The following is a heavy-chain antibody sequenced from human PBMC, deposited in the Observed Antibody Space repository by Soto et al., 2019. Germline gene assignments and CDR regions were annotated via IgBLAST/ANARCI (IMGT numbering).Heavy chain of an antibody. J-gene: IGHJ4*02. D-gene: IGHD3-3*01. Sequence: EVQLVESGGGLVKPGGSLRLSCAASGFTFSSYSMNWVRQAPGKGLEWVSSISSSSSYIYYADSVKVRFTISRDNAKNSLYLQMNSLRAEDTAVYYCARGRVLRFMEWLSPLGYCGQGTLVTVSS. CDR1: GFTFSSYS. CDR2: ISSSSSYI. CDR3: ARGRVLRFMEWLSPLGY. V-gene: IGHV3-21*01.